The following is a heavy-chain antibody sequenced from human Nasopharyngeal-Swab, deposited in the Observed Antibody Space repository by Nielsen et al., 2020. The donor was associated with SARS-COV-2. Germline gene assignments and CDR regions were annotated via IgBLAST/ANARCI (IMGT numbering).Heavy chain of an antibody. Sequence: SLRLSCSATRFTFDDYAMHRVRQATGKGLEWVSGICWNSGSKGYADSVKGRFTISRDNANNSLYLQMNSLRAEDTALYYCAKPKGRSSSWYDYWGQGTLVTVSS. CDR3: AKPKGRSSSWYDY. J-gene: IGHJ4*02. V-gene: IGHV3-9*01. D-gene: IGHD6-13*01. CDR1: RFTFDDYA. CDR2: ICWNSGSK.